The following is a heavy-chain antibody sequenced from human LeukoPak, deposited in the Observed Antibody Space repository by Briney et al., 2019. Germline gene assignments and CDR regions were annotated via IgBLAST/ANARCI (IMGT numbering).Heavy chain of an antibody. J-gene: IGHJ5*02. CDR3: AKDRPPTSYCSGGSCQWFDP. V-gene: IGHV3-23*01. CDR2: ISGSGGST. CDR1: GFTFSSYA. Sequence: GGSLRLSCAASGFTFSSYAMSWVRQAPGKGLEWVSAISGSGGSTYYADSVKGRFTISRDNSKNTLYLQMNSLRAEDTAVYYCAKDRPPTSYCSGGSCQWFDPWGQGTLVTVSS. D-gene: IGHD2-15*01.